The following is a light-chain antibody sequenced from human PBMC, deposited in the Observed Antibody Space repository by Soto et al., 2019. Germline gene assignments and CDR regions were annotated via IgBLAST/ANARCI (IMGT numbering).Light chain of an antibody. CDR2: GAS. CDR3: QQYNNWPPLIT. CDR1: QSVSRY. V-gene: IGKV3-15*01. Sequence: EIVLTQSPATLSLSPGESATLSCRASQSVSRYLGWYQQKPSQAPTLLIYGASTTATGIPARFSCSGCGSEFNLTLTSLQPEAFACYYCQQYNNWPPLITFGQGTRLEIK. J-gene: IGKJ5*01.